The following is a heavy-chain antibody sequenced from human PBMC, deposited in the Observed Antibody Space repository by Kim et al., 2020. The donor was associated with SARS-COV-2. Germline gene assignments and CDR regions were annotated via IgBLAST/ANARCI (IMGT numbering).Heavy chain of an antibody. J-gene: IGHJ6*02. Sequence: ASVQVSCKASGYTFTSFAMNWVRQAPGQGLEWIGWINTNNGNPGYAQGFSGRFVFSLDTSVSTAYLQISSLKAEDIAVYYCARESFCNATNCYNGMDVWG. CDR1: GYTFTSFA. CDR3: ARESFCNATNCYNGMDV. D-gene: IGHD3-3*01. CDR2: INTNNGNP. V-gene: IGHV7-4-1*02.